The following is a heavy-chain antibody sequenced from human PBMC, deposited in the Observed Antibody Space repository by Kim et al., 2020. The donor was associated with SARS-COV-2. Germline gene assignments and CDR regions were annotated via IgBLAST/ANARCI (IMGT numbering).Heavy chain of an antibody. Sequence: GGSLRLSCAASGFTFSTYAMHWVRQAPGKGLEWVAVISYDGSNKYYADSVKGRFTISRDNSKNTLYLQMNSLRPEDTALYYCARDPSGIGNYVRFSYYG. CDR2: ISYDGSNK. CDR1: GFTFSTYA. V-gene: IGHV3-30*04. D-gene: IGHD4-4*01. CDR3: ARDPSGIGNYVRFSYYG. J-gene: IGHJ6*01.